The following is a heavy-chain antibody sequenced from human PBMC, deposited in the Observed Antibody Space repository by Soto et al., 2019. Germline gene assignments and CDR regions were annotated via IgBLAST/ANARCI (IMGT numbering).Heavy chain of an antibody. V-gene: IGHV4-30-2*01. CDR3: ARGLWTDVFQY. J-gene: IGHJ1*01. Sequence: SETLTLTCAVSGGSISSGGYSWTWIRQPPGKGLEWIGYVHHTGSTTYNPSLKTRVNISVDRPNNQFFLTLTSATAADSAIYYCARGLWTDVFQYWGRGILVTVS. CDR2: VHHTGST. CDR1: GGSISSGGYS. D-gene: IGHD1-1*01.